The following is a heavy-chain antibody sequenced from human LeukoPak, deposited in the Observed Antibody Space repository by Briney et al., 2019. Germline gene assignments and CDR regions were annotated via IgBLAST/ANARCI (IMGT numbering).Heavy chain of an antibody. Sequence: GGSLRLSCAASGFTFGSYGMHWVRQAPGKGLEWVAVISYDGSNKYYADSVKGRFTISRDNSKNTLYLQMNSLRAEDTAVYYCAKILVTGPGTDYWGQGTLVTVSS. J-gene: IGHJ4*02. V-gene: IGHV3-30*18. CDR2: ISYDGSNK. D-gene: IGHD3-9*01. CDR3: AKILVTGPGTDY. CDR1: GFTFGSYG.